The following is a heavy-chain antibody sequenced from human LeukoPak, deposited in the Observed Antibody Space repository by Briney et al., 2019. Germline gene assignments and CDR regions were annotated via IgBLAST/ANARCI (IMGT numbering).Heavy chain of an antibody. CDR2: ISWDGGST. CDR3: AKDKAVAGDYYYYGMDV. Sequence: GGSLRLSCAASGFTFDDYTMHWVRQAPGKGLEWVSLISWDGGSTYYADSVKGRFTVPRDNSKNSLYLQMNSLRTEDTALYYCAKDKAVAGDYYYYGMDVWGQGTTVTVSS. J-gene: IGHJ6*02. CDR1: GFTFDDYT. V-gene: IGHV3-43*01. D-gene: IGHD6-19*01.